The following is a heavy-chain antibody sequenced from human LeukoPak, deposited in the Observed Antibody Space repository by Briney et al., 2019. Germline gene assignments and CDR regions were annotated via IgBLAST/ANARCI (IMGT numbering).Heavy chain of an antibody. CDR3: ARDSEGNWFDP. J-gene: IGHJ5*02. D-gene: IGHD3-10*01. Sequence: SETLSLTCTVSSGSFSSYYWNWIRQPAGKGLEWIGRIYITGSTNYNPSLKSRVTMSVDTSKNQFSLKLSSVTAADTAVYYCARDSEGNWFDPWGQGTLVTVSS. V-gene: IGHV4-4*07. CDR2: IYITGST. CDR1: SGSFSSYY.